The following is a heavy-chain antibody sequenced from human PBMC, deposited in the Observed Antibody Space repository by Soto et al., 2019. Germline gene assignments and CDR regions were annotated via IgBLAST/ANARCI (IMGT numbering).Heavy chain of an antibody. D-gene: IGHD6-6*01. V-gene: IGHV4-30-4*01. CDR1: GGSISSGGYY. Sequence: PSETLSLTCTVSGGSISSGGYYWSWIRQPPGKGLEWIGYIYYSGSTYYNPSLKSRVTISVDTSKNQFSLKLSSVTAADTAVYYCARDGSRGIAARKLDYWGQGTLVTVSS. J-gene: IGHJ4*02. CDR2: IYYSGST. CDR3: ARDGSRGIAARKLDY.